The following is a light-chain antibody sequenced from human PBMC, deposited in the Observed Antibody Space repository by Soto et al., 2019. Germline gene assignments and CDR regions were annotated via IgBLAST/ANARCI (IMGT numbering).Light chain of an antibody. CDR3: SSYTSSRAYV. CDR2: EVS. Sequence: QSALTQPASVSGSPGQSITISCTGTSSDVGSYNFVSWYQQYPGKAPKLMIHEVSNRPSGVSNRFSGSKSGNTASLTISGLQAEDEADYYCSSYTSSRAYVFGIGTKVTVL. CDR1: SSDVGSYNF. V-gene: IGLV2-14*02. J-gene: IGLJ1*01.